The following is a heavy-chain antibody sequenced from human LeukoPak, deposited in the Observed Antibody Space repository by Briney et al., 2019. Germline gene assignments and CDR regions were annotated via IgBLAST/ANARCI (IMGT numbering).Heavy chain of an antibody. CDR3: TTRNLYSSSWYLDY. CDR2: IRSKANSYAT. V-gene: IGHV3-73*01. Sequence: GGSLRLSCAASGFTFSGSAMHWVLPASGKGLEWVGRIRSKANSYATAYAASVKGRFTISRDDSKNTAYLQMNSLKTEDTAVYYCTTRNLYSSSWYLDYWGQGTLVTVSS. J-gene: IGHJ4*02. D-gene: IGHD6-13*01. CDR1: GFTFSGSA.